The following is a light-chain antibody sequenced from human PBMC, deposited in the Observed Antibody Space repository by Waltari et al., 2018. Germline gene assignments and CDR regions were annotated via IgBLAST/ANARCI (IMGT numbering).Light chain of an antibody. CDR3: QQRSNWPPLFT. CDR2: DAS. J-gene: IGKJ3*01. V-gene: IGKV3-11*01. CDR1: PSVRSY. Sequence: EIVLTQSPATLSLSPGERATLSCRASPSVRSYLAWYQQKPGQAPRLLIYDASNRATGIPARFSGSGSGTDFTLTISSLEPEDFAVYYCQQRSNWPPLFTFGPGTKVDIK.